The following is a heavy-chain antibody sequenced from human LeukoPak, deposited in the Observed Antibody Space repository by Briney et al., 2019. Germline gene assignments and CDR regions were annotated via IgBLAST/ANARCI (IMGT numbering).Heavy chain of an antibody. V-gene: IGHV3-23*01. CDR2: ISGSGGST. CDR3: ARGLPNYYGMDV. Sequence: GGSLRLSCAASGFTFSSYAMSWVRQAPGKGLEWVSAISGSGGSTYYADSVKGRFTISRDNSKNTVYLQMNSLRTEDTAVYYCARGLPNYYGMDVWGQGTTVTVSS. CDR1: GFTFSSYA. J-gene: IGHJ6*02.